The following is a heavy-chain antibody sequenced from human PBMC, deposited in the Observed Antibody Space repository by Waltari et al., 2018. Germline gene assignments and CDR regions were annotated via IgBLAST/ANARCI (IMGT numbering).Heavy chain of an antibody. CDR2: IMADSGSR. D-gene: IGHD6-19*01. CDR3: ARDRGAVAEPAYFDA. Sequence: RREPARRREDVSVIMADSGSRYNGESVKGRVTISRDNSKNQLYLKMGTLTAADTAVYYCARDRGAVAEPAYFDAWGQGTLVTVSS. V-gene: IGHV3-23*01. J-gene: IGHJ4*01.